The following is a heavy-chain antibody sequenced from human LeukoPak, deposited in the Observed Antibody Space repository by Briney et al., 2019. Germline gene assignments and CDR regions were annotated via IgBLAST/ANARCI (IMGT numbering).Heavy chain of an antibody. CDR1: GFTFSSYA. V-gene: IGHV3-23*01. CDR2: ISGSGGST. CDR3: AKDKSKPRIVGATSFDY. Sequence: PGGSLRASCAASGFTFSSYAMSWVRQAPGNGLEWVSAISGSGGSTYYADSVKGRFTISRDNSKNTLYLQMNSLRAEDTAVYYCAKDKSKPRIVGATSFDYWGQGTLVTVSS. J-gene: IGHJ4*02. D-gene: IGHD1-26*01.